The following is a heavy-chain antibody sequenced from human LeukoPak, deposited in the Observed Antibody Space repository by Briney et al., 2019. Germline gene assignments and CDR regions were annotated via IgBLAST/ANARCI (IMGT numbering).Heavy chain of an antibody. Sequence: GGSLRLSCAASGFTFSSYAMSWVRQAPGKGLEWVSAISGSGGSTYYADSVKGRFTISRDNSKNTLYLQMNSLRAEDTAVYYCARGYGGYQSYDYWGQGTLVTVSS. V-gene: IGHV3-23*01. D-gene: IGHD4-23*01. CDR2: ISGSGGST. CDR3: ARGYGGYQSYDY. CDR1: GFTFSSYA. J-gene: IGHJ4*02.